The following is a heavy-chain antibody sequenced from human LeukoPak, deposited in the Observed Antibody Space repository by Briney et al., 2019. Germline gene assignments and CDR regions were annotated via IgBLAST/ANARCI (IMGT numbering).Heavy chain of an antibody. J-gene: IGHJ6*04. D-gene: IGHD2-15*01. CDR2: IYHSGST. V-gene: IGHV4-4*02. Sequence: PSGTLSLTCAVSGGSISSSNWWSWVRQPPGKGLEWIGEIYHSGSTNYNPSLKSRVTISVDKSKNQFPLKLSSVTAADTAVYYCARGLRYCSGGSCYSDYYYGMDVWGKGTTVTVSS. CDR3: ARGLRYCSGGSCYSDYYYGMDV. CDR1: GGSISSSNW.